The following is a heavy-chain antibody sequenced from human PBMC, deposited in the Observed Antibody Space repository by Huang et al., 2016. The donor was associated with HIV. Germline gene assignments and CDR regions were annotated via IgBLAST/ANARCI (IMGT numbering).Heavy chain of an antibody. J-gene: IGHJ4*02. CDR1: GGSLRSDNYY. D-gene: IGHD3-10*01. Sequence: QLQLQESGPGLVKPSETLSLTCTVSGGSLRSDNYYWGWIRPPPGKALAWIGSIDFSGGTYNHPACSRRDTIAVDTAKNHFSVRMRSGTAADTAVYYCARLRGSITMIRGVITDPYWGQGTLVTVSS. CDR2: IDFSGGT. V-gene: IGHV4-39*02. CDR3: ARLRGSITMIRGVITDPY.